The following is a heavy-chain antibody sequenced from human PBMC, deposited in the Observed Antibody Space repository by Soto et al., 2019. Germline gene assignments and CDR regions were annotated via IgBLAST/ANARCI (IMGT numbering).Heavy chain of an antibody. J-gene: IGHJ4*02. CDR3: TRCLDF. CDR1: GFTFSTSW. Sequence: GGSLRLSCAASGFTFSTSWMDWVRQTPGKGLEWVANINQDGSEKNYVDSVKGRFTISRDNAKNSQFLQMSSLTAEDSGLYYCTRCLDFWGQGTLVTVYS. CDR2: INQDGSEK. V-gene: IGHV3-7*01.